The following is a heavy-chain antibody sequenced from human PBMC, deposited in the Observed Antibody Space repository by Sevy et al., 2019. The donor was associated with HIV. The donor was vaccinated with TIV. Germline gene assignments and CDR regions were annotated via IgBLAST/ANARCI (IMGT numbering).Heavy chain of an antibody. CDR3: ARESYDFWTGPVDYDYGMDV. D-gene: IGHD3-3*01. J-gene: IGHJ6*02. V-gene: IGHV1-2*02. Sequence: ASVKVSCKASGYTFSDSGYYVHWVRQAPGQGLEWMGWINPKSGATNYAQKFQGRVTMTRETSVSTANMELSRLTSDDTDVYYCARESYDFWTGPVDYDYGMDVWGQGTTVTVSS. CDR2: INPKSGAT. CDR1: GYTFSDSGYY.